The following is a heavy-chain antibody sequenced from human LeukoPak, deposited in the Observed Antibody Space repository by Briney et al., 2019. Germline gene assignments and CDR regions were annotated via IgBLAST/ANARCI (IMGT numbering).Heavy chain of an antibody. D-gene: IGHD6-13*01. J-gene: IGHJ5*02. CDR1: GGTFSSYA. Sequence: SVKVSCKASGGTFSSYAISWVQQAPGQGLEWMGRIIPIFGTANYAQKFQGRVTITTDESTSTAYMELSGLRSEDTAVYYCARVRVGSSWYYNWFDPWGQGTLVTVSS. CDR2: IIPIFGTA. CDR3: ARVRVGSSWYYNWFDP. V-gene: IGHV1-69*05.